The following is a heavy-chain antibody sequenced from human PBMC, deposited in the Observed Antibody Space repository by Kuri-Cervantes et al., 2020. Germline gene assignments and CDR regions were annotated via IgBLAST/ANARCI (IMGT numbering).Heavy chain of an antibody. CDR3: VRDRGSGWYGLDY. CDR1: GYSISSGYY. CDR2: IYHSGRT. D-gene: IGHD6-19*01. J-gene: IGHJ4*02. V-gene: IGHV4-38-2*02. Sequence: ESLKISCGVSGYSISSGYYWGWIRQPPGKGLECIGSIYHSGRTYFNPSLKSRVSISVDTSKNQFSLKLSSVTAADTAVYYCVRDRGSGWYGLDYWGQGTLVTVSS.